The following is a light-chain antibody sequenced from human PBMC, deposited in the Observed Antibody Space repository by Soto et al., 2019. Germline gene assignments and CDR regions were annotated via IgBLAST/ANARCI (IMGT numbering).Light chain of an antibody. CDR1: SSNIGAGYD. V-gene: IGLV1-40*01. CDR3: RSYDSSLSGSV. Sequence: QSVLTQPPSVSGAPGQRVTISGTGSSSNIGAGYDVHWYQQLPGTAPKLLIHGNSNRPSGVPDRFSGSKSGTSASLAITGLQAEDEADYYCRSYDSSLSGSVFGGGTKLTVL. CDR2: GNS. J-gene: IGLJ2*01.